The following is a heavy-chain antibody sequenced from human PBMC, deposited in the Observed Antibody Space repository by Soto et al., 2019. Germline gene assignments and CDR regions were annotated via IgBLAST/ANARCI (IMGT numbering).Heavy chain of an antibody. CDR1: GFTFSSYS. CDR2: ISSSSSYI. Sequence: EVQLVESGGGLVKPGGSLRLSCAASGFTFSSYSMNWVRQAPGKGLEWVSSISSSSSYIYYADSVKGRFTISRDNAKNSLYLQMNSLRAEDTAVYYCARDASIAVAGTWWCDPWGQGTLVTVSA. D-gene: IGHD6-19*01. J-gene: IGHJ5*02. CDR3: ARDASIAVAGTWWCDP. V-gene: IGHV3-21*01.